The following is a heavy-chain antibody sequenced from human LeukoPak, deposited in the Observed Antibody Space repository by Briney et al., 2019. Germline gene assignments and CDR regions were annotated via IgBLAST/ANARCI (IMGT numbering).Heavy chain of an antibody. V-gene: IGHV3-23*01. D-gene: IGHD6-13*01. CDR1: GFTFSNHA. J-gene: IGHJ4*02. CDR3: AKGLRAAAYPFDY. CDR2: IDVSGSAT. Sequence: PGGSLRLSCAASGFTFSNHAMSWVRQAPGKGLEWVSFIDVSGSATLYADSVKGRFTMSRDNFRNTVSLLLSSLRADDTAVYYCAKGLRAAAYPFDYWGQGTLVTVSS.